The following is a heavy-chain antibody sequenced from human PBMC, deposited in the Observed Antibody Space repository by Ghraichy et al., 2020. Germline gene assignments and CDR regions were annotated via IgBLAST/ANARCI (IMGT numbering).Heavy chain of an antibody. CDR3: ARVDEHAFDI. J-gene: IGHJ3*02. D-gene: IGHD5-24*01. V-gene: IGHV6-1*01. Sequence: SQTLSLTCAISGDGVSSNSVAWAWIRQTASRGLEWLGRTYYRSKWYSDYAVSVKSRLTVNPDTSKNQFSLQLESVTPDDTAVYYCARVDEHAFDIWCQGAIVTFSS. CDR1: GDGVSSNSVA. CDR2: TYYRSKWYS.